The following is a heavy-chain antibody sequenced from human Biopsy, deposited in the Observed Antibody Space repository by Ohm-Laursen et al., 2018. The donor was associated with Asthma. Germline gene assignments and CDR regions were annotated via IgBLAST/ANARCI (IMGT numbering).Heavy chain of an antibody. CDR1: GGTFSNFA. J-gene: IGHJ6*02. D-gene: IGHD6-19*01. Sequence: GSSVKVSCKTPGGTFSNFAISWVRQAPGQGLEWLGGIMTVFGTTNDAHKFQGRVTITADESTSTAYMEVTSLRSEDTAIYYCARCQVGYSSGWSLLLKKIYYSGMDVWGQGTAVTVSS. CDR3: ARCQVGYSSGWSLLLKKIYYSGMDV. V-gene: IGHV1-69*13. CDR2: IMTVFGTT.